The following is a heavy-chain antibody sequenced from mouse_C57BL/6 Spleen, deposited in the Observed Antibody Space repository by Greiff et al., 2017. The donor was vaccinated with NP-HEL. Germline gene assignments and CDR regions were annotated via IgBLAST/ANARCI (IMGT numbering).Heavy chain of an antibody. V-gene: IGHV1-82*01. CDR2: IYPGDGDT. Sequence: VQLQQSGPELVKPGASVKISCKASGYAFSSSWMNWVKQRPGKGLEWIGRIYPGDGDTNYNGKFKGKATLTADKSSSTAYMQLSSLTSEDSAVAFCEKGGRGGYDYWFAYWGQGTLVTVSA. CDR1: GYAFSSSW. CDR3: EKGGRGGYDYWFAY. J-gene: IGHJ3*01. D-gene: IGHD2-4*01.